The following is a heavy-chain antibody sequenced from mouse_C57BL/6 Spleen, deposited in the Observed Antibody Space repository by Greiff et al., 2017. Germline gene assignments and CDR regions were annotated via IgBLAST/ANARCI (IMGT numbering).Heavy chain of an antibody. CDR2: ISSGGSYT. J-gene: IGHJ4*01. Sequence: EVKVVESGGDLVKPGGSLKLSCAASGFTFSSYGMSWVRQTPDKRLEWVATISSGGSYTYYPDSVKGRFTISRDNAKNTLYLQMSSLKSEDTAMYYCARLYDGSNYAMDYWGQGTSVTVSA. CDR3: ARLYDGSNYAMDY. CDR1: GFTFSSYG. D-gene: IGHD2-3*01. V-gene: IGHV5-6*01.